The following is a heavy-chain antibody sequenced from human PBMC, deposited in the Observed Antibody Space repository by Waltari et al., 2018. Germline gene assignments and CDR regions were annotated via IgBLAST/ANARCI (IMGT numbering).Heavy chain of an antibody. CDR1: GYTFTGYY. V-gene: IGHV1-2*06. CDR2: KHPKRGRK. Sequence: QVQLVQSGAEVKKPGASVKVSCKASGYTFTGYYMHWVRQAPGQGLEWMGRKHPKRGRKKYAQKFQGKDTMTRETSISTAYMERGRLRSDDTAVYYCARGTDYDGSGSYFLYWGQGTLVTVSS. J-gene: IGHJ4*02. D-gene: IGHD3-10*01. CDR3: ARGTDYDGSGSYFLY.